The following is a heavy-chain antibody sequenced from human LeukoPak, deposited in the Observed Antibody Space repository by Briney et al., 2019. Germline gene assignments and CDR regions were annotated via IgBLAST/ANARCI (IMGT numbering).Heavy chain of an antibody. CDR2: IWYDGSNK. CDR1: GFTFSSYG. V-gene: IGHV3-33*01. CDR3: ARVPAYDYYFDY. J-gene: IGHJ4*02. Sequence: PGRSLRLSCAASGFTFSSYGMHWVRQAPGKGLEWVAVIWYDGSNKYYADSVKGRFTISRGNSKNTLYLQMNSLRAEDTAVYYCARVPAYDYYFDYWGQGTLVTVSS. D-gene: IGHD2-2*01.